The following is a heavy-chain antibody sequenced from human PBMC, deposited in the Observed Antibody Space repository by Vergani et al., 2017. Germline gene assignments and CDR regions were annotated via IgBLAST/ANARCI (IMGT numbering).Heavy chain of an antibody. CDR1: GVSIKSRSYY. V-gene: IGHV4-39*01. D-gene: IGHD3-16*01. CDR2: IYDNGNT. Sequence: QLQLQESGPGLVKPSETLSLTCAVSGVSIKSRSYYWGWIRQSPGKGLEWIGRIYDNGNTYYNPSLKSRVAISVDTSKNQVSLNLGAVTAADTAVYYCARNRTIELYGRMHYYYSIDVWVQGTTVTVSS. J-gene: IGHJ6*02. CDR3: ARNRTIELYGRMHYYYSIDV.